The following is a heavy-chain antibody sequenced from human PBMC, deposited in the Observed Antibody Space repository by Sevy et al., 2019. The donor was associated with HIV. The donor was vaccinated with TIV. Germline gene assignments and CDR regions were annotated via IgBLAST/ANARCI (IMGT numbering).Heavy chain of an antibody. Sequence: ASVKVSCKASGYTFTSYAMHWVRQAPGQRLEWMGWINAGNGNTKYSQKFQGRVTITRDKSASTAYMGLSSLRSEDTAVYYCARLSAAGTSLGFDPWGQGTLVTVSS. CDR3: ARLSAAGTSLGFDP. D-gene: IGHD6-13*01. CDR1: GYTFTSYA. CDR2: INAGNGNT. V-gene: IGHV1-3*01. J-gene: IGHJ5*02.